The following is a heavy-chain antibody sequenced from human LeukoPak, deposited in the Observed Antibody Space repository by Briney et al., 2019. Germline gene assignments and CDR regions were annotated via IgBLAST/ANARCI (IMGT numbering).Heavy chain of an antibody. V-gene: IGHV4-59*01. CDR2: VYYSGGT. Sequence: SETLSLTCTVSDDSMSSYYWNWIRQPPGKGLEWIGYVYYSGGTNYNPPLKSRVTISLDTSKNQFSLKLSSVTAADTAVYYCARRANTAPPYYFDYWGQGTLVTVPS. CDR1: DDSMSSYY. J-gene: IGHJ4*02. D-gene: IGHD5-18*01. CDR3: ARRANTAPPYYFDY.